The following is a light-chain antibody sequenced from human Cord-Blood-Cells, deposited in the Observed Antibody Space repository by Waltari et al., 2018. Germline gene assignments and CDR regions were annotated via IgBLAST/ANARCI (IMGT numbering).Light chain of an antibody. V-gene: IGKV1-39*01. CDR2: AAS. J-gene: IGKJ2*01. CDR3: QQSYSTPYT. CDR1: QSISSY. Sequence: DIQMTQSPSSLSASVGDRATITCRASQSISSYLNWHQQKPGKAPELLIYAASSLQSRVPSRFSGSGSGTDFTLTISSLQPEDFATYYCQQSYSTPYTFGQGTKLEIK.